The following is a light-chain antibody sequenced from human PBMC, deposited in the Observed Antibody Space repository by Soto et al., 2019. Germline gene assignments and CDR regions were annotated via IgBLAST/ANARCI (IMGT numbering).Light chain of an antibody. V-gene: IGKV1-39*01. Sequence: IQLTQSPSSLSASLGHRVTITCRASHPISNYLNWYQHKPGKAPKLLIYGASTLQSGVPSRFSGSESGTDFTLTITSLQPEDCAAYYCQQTYATPITFGQGTRLEI. J-gene: IGKJ5*01. CDR3: QQTYATPIT. CDR1: HPISNY. CDR2: GAS.